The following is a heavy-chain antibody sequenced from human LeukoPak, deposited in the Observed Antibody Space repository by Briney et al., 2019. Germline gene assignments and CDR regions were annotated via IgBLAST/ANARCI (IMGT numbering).Heavy chain of an antibody. CDR1: GYTFSSYW. CDR3: ARQADKDMDQYYFDY. CDR2: IYPGDSDT. D-gene: IGHD5-18*01. Sequence: GESLKISCKGSGYTFSSYWIGWVRQMPGKGLEWMGIIYPGDSDTRYRPSFQGQVTISAGKSISTAYLQWSSLKASDTAMYYCARQADKDMDQYYFDYWGQGTLVTVSS. J-gene: IGHJ4*02. V-gene: IGHV5-51*01.